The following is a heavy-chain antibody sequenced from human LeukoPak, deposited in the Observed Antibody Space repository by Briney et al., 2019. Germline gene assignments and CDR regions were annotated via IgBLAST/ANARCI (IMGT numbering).Heavy chain of an antibody. D-gene: IGHD3-10*01. Sequence: GGSLRLSCAASGFTFSSYAMSWVRQAPGKGLEWVSAISGSGGSTYYADSVKGWFTISRDNSKNTLYLQMNSLRAEDTAVYYCGKDIEFGELFISFDYWGQGTLVTVSS. V-gene: IGHV3-23*01. CDR3: GKDIEFGELFISFDY. CDR2: ISGSGGST. CDR1: GFTFSSYA. J-gene: IGHJ4*02.